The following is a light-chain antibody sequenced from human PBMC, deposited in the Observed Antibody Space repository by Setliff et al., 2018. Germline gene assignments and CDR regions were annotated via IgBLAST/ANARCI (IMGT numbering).Light chain of an antibody. J-gene: IGLJ1*01. CDR3: QSYGGGLIGYV. V-gene: IGLV1-44*01. Sequence: QSALTQPPSASGTPGQRVTISCSGSSSNIGTKTVNWYQQLPGVAPKLLIYSDMNRPSGVPERFSGSRSGTSASLDINGLQAEDEADYYCQSYGGGLIGYVFGTGTKVTVL. CDR1: SSNIGTKT. CDR2: SDM.